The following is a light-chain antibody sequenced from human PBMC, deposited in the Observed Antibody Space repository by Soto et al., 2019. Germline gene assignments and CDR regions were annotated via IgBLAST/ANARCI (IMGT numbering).Light chain of an antibody. Sequence: EIVLTQSPGTLSLSPVERATLSCRASQSVSSTYLAWYQQRPGQAPRLLIYAASSRATGIPDRFSGSGSGTDFTLTISRLEPEDFAVYYCQQYGSSLWTFGQGTKVDIK. CDR3: QQYGSSLWT. CDR1: QSVSSTY. V-gene: IGKV3-20*01. CDR2: AAS. J-gene: IGKJ1*01.